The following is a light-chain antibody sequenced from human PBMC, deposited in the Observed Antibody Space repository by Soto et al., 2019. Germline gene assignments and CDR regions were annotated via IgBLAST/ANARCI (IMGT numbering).Light chain of an antibody. CDR1: QSVSSSSY. CDR3: HQYGSSPSYT. CDR2: GAS. V-gene: IGKV3-20*01. Sequence: EIVLTQSPGTLSLSPGERATLSCTASQSVSSSSYLAWYQQKPGQAPRLLIYGASSRATGIPDFTLTISRLEPEDFAVYYCHQYGSSPSYTFGQGTKLEIK. J-gene: IGKJ2*01.